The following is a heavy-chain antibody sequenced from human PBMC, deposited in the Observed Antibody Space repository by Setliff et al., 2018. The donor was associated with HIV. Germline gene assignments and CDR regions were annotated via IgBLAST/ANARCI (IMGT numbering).Heavy chain of an antibody. V-gene: IGHV4-30-4*08. CDR1: GDSISNANFY. CDR3: ARAPGVTPFDR. Sequence: SETLSLTCTVSGDSISNANFYWTWIRQHPGKGLEWIGYVYYSGSTYYNPSLKSRITISVDASKNQFSLKVSSVTAADTAVYYCARAPGVTPFDRWGPGTLVTVSS. D-gene: IGHD2-21*02. CDR2: VYYSGST. J-gene: IGHJ4*02.